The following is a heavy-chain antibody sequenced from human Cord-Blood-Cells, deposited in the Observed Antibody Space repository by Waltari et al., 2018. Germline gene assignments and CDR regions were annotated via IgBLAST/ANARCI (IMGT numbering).Heavy chain of an antibody. CDR1: GYSLSSGYY. J-gene: IGHJ4*02. CDR3: ASVDSSGFDY. Sequence: QVQLQESGPGLVKPSETLSLTCAVSGYSLSSGYYWGWIRQPPGKGLEWIGSIYHSGSTYYNPSLKSRVTISVDTSKNQFSLKLSSVTAADTAVYYCASVDSSGFDYWGQGTWSPSPQ. D-gene: IGHD3-22*01. V-gene: IGHV4-38-2*01. CDR2: IYHSGST.